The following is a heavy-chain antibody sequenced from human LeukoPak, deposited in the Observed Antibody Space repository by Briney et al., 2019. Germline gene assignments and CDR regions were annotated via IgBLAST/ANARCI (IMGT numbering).Heavy chain of an antibody. CDR1: GYTFTSYD. V-gene: IGHV1-46*01. CDR3: ATEALRDNFDY. J-gene: IGHJ4*02. D-gene: IGHD4-17*01. Sequence: ASVKVSCKASGYTFTSYDMDWVRQAPGQGLEWMGIINPSGGSTSYAQKFQGRVTMTRDTSTSTVYMELSSLRSEDTAVYYCATEALRDNFDYWGQGTLVTVSS. CDR2: INPSGGST.